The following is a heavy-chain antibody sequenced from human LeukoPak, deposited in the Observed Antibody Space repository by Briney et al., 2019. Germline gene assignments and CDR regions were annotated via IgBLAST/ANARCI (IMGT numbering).Heavy chain of an antibody. CDR3: ARGAVRFWSGYWDY. CDR1: GGSFSGYY. J-gene: IGHJ4*02. CDR2: INHSGST. V-gene: IGHV4-34*01. Sequence: PWETLSLTCAVYGGSFSGYYWSWIRQPPGKGLEWIGGINHSGSTNYNPSLKSRVTISVDTSKNQFSLKLSSVTGADTAVYYCARGAVRFWSGYWDYWGQGTLVTVSS. D-gene: IGHD3-3*01.